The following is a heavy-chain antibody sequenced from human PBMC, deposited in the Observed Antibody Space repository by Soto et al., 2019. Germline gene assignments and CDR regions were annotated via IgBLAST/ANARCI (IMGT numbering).Heavy chain of an antibody. V-gene: IGHV4-30-2*01. D-gene: IGHD3-22*01. CDR3: ARGGYYYDSSGYYYGYFDY. J-gene: IGHJ4*02. Sequence: SETLSLTCAVSGGSISSGGYSWSWIRQPPGKGLEWIGYIYHSGSTYYNPSLKSRVTIPVDRSKNQFSLKLSSVTAADTAVYYCARGGYYYDSSGYYYGYFDYWGQGTLVTVSS. CDR2: IYHSGST. CDR1: GGSISSGGYS.